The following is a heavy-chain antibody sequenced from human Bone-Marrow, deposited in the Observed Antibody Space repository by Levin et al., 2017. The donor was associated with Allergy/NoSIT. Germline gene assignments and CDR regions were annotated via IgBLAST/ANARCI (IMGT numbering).Heavy chain of an antibody. CDR1: GIAFSDTW. CDR3: SLQYFDY. V-gene: IGHV3-15*07. Sequence: GGSLRLSCAASGIAFSDTWMNWVRQAPGKGLEWVGRIKSTSDDGATDYAAPVKGRFTISRDDSKNTVYLQMNDLKSEDTAVYYCSLQYFDYWGQGTLVTVSS. J-gene: IGHJ4*02. CDR2: IKSTSDDGAT.